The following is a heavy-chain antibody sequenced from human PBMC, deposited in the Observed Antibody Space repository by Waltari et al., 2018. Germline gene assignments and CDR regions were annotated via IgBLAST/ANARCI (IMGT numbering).Heavy chain of an antibody. J-gene: IGHJ3*02. CDR3: AKEMEGIAAVDAFDI. D-gene: IGHD6-13*01. CDR2: IIPIYGAP. V-gene: IGHV1-69*13. Sequence: QVQVVQSGAEVKKPGSSVRLSCKASGGTVSSYAINWVRQAPGQGLEWMGRIIPIYGAPNYAQRFQGRVTITADKSTRTAYMELSSLTYEDTAMYYCAKEMEGIAAVDAFDIWGQGTMVTVSS. CDR1: GGTVSSYA.